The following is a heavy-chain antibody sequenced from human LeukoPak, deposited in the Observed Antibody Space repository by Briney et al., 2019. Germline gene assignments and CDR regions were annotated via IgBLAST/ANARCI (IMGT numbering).Heavy chain of an antibody. D-gene: IGHD3-22*01. V-gene: IGHV4-61*01. CDR1: GGSISSGSYY. CDR3: AREAEYYDSSGLCDY. J-gene: IGHJ4*02. Sequence: SQTLSLTCTVSGGSISSGSYYWSWIRQPPGKGLEWIGYIYYSGSTNYNPSLKSRVTISVDTSKNQFSLKLRSVTAADTAVYYCAREAEYYDSSGLCDYWGQGMLVTVSS. CDR2: IYYSGST.